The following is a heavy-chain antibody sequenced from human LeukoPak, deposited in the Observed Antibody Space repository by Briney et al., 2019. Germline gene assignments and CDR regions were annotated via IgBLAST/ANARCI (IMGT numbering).Heavy chain of an antibody. CDR1: GFTFSSYA. CDR2: ISYDGSNK. CDR3: ARAPDSITMVRGVGGYLDY. J-gene: IGHJ4*02. V-gene: IGHV3-30*04. D-gene: IGHD3-10*01. Sequence: GGSLRLSCAASGFTFSSYAMHWVRQAPGKGLEWVAVISYDGSNKYYADSVKGRFTISRDNSKNTLYLQMNSLRAEDTAVYYCARAPDSITMVRGVGGYLDYWGQGTLVTVSS.